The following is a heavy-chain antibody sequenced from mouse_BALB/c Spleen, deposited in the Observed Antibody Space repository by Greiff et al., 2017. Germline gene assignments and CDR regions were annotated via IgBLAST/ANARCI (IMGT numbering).Heavy chain of an antibody. V-gene: IGHV5-6-5*01. D-gene: IGHD1-1*01. Sequence: EVKVVESGGGLVKPGGSLKLSCAASGFTFSSYAMSWVRQTPEKRLEWVASISSGGSTYYPDSVKGRFTISRDNARNILYLQMSSLRSEDTAMYYCARGDFIYSVVAKGYAMDYWGQGTSVTVSS. J-gene: IGHJ4*01. CDR1: GFTFSSYA. CDR2: ISSGGST. CDR3: ARGDFIYSVVAKGYAMDY.